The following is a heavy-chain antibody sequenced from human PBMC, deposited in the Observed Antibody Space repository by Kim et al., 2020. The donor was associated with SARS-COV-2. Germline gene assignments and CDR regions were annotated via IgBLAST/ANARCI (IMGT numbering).Heavy chain of an antibody. J-gene: IGHJ4*02. CDR3: ARTRITMIVVVTHFDY. V-gene: IGHV4-31*02. D-gene: IGHD3-22*01. Sequence: SLQSRVTISVDTSKNQFSLKLSSVTAAVTAVYYCARTRITMIVVVTHFDYWGQGTLVTVSS.